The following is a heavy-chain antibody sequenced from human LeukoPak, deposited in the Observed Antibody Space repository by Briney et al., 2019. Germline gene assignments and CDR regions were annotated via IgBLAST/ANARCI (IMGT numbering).Heavy chain of an antibody. CDR2: INPNSGGT. Sequence: ASVKVSCKASGYTFTGYYMHWVRQAPGQGLEWMGWINPNSGGTNYAQKFQGRVTMTRDTSISTAYMELSRLRSDDTAVYYCARAILSTVVTPGLDYWGQGTLVTVSS. V-gene: IGHV1-2*02. J-gene: IGHJ4*02. CDR3: ARAILSTVVTPGLDY. D-gene: IGHD4-23*01. CDR1: GYTFTGYY.